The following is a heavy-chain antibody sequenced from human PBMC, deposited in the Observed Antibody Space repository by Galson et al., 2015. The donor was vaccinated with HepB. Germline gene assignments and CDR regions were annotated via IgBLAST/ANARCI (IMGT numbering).Heavy chain of an antibody. J-gene: IGHJ2*01. V-gene: IGHV3-23*01. D-gene: IGHD3-10*01. Sequence: SLRLSCAASGFTFSSYAMSWVRQAPGKGLEWVSAISGSGGSTYYADSVKGRFTISRDNSKNTLYLQMNSLRAEDTAVYYCAKEGYRGSATYWYFDLWGRGTLVTVSS. CDR2: ISGSGGST. CDR3: AKEGYRGSATYWYFDL. CDR1: GFTFSSYA.